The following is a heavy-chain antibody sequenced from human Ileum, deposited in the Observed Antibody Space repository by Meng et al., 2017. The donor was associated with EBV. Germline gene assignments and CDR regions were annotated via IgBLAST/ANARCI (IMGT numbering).Heavy chain of an antibody. V-gene: IGHV1-69*01. CDR3: ARESGRGYSSDY. CDR2: IIPMFGAP. Sequence: QGQVEQSGAEVKKPGSSVKVSCKASGGTFRNSAISWVRQAPGQGLEWMGGIIPMFGAPDYAQRFQDRVTITADESTSTVYMELNSLRSEDTAVYYCARESGRGYSSDYWGQGTLVTASS. CDR1: GGTFRNSA. D-gene: IGHD5-18*01. J-gene: IGHJ4*02.